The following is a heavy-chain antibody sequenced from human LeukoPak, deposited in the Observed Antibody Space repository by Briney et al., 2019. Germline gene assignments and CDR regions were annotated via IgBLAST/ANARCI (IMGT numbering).Heavy chain of an antibody. CDR3: ARDGSGWSGWFDP. D-gene: IGHD6-19*01. CDR2: IYYSGST. CDR1: GGSINSYY. Sequence: SETLSLTCTVSGGSINSYYWSWIWQSPGKGLEWIGYIYYSGSTNYNPSLKSRVTISVDTSKNQFSLKLTSVTAADTAVYYCARDGSGWSGWFDPWGQGTLVTVSS. J-gene: IGHJ5*02. V-gene: IGHV4-59*01.